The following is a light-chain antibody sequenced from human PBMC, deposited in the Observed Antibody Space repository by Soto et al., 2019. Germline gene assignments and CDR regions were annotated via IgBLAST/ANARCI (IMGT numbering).Light chain of an antibody. Sequence: DIQMTQAPSTLSASVGDRVTITCRASEIITNRLAWYQQKPGKAPKVLIYDASNLESGVPSRFSGFRSGTEFTLTISSLQPDDFATYYCQHYGGMWTLGQGTKVDIK. J-gene: IGKJ1*01. CDR3: QHYGGMWT. V-gene: IGKV1-5*01. CDR2: DAS. CDR1: EIITNR.